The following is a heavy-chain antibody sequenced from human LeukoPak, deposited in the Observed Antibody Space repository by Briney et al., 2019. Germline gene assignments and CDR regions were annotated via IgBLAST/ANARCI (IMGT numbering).Heavy chain of an antibody. CDR2: IYYSGST. Sequence: PSETLSLTCTVSGGSISSYYWSWIRQPPGKGLEWIGYIYYSGSTNYNPSLKSRVTISVDTSKNQFSLKLSSVTAADTAVNYCARDPFLLVDSGSPDWGQGTLVTVSS. CDR1: GGSISSYY. V-gene: IGHV4-59*01. CDR3: ARDPFLLVDSGSPD. D-gene: IGHD1-26*01. J-gene: IGHJ4*02.